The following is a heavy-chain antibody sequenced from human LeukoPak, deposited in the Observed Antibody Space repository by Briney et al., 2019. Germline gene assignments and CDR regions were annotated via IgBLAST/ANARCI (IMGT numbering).Heavy chain of an antibody. CDR2: INHSRST. Sequence: PSETLSLTCAVYGGSFSGYYWSWIPQPPGKGLEWIGEINHSRSTNYNPSLKSRVTISVDTSKNQFSLKLSSVTAADTAVYYCARVSYDSSGYYDYWGQGTLVTGS. J-gene: IGHJ4*02. V-gene: IGHV4-34*01. CDR1: GGSFSGYY. D-gene: IGHD3-22*01. CDR3: ARVSYDSSGYYDY.